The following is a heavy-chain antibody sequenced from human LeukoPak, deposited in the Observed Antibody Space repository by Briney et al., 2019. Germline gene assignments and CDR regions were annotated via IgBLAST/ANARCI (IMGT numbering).Heavy chain of an antibody. CDR2: ISSSSSYI. Sequence: GGSLRLSCAASGFTFSSYSMNWVRQAPGKGLEWVSSISSSSSYIYYADSVKGRFTISRDNAKNSLYLQMNSLRAEDTTVYYCARDGGLYSSGWYFYFDYWGQGTLVTVSS. V-gene: IGHV3-21*01. CDR1: GFTFSSYS. D-gene: IGHD6-19*01. CDR3: ARDGGLYSSGWYFYFDY. J-gene: IGHJ4*02.